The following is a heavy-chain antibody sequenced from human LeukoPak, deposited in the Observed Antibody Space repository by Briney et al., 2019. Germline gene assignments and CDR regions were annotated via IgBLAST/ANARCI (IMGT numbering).Heavy chain of an antibody. D-gene: IGHD2-2*02. J-gene: IGHJ4*02. CDR2: IKSKTDGGTT. CDR3: TTDGMDYTTLSLDY. Sequence: GGSLRLSCAASGFTFSNAWMSWVRQAPGKGLEWVGRIKSKTDGGTTDYAAPVKGRFTISRDESKNTLYLQMNSLKTEDTAVYYCTTDGMDYTTLSLDYWGQGTLVTVSS. CDR1: GFTFSNAW. V-gene: IGHV3-15*01.